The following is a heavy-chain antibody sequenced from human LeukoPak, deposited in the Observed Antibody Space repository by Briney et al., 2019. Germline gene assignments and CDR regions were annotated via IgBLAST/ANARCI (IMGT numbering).Heavy chain of an antibody. CDR1: GGSFSGYY. CDR2: INHSGST. CDR3: ARHQYCSGTSCYWFDP. D-gene: IGHD2-2*01. Sequence: PSETLSLTCAVYGGSFSGYYWSWIRQPPGKGLEWIGEINHSGSTNYNPSLKSRVTISVDTSKSQFSLRLSSVTAADTAVYYCARHQYCSGTSCYWFDPWGQGTLVTVSS. V-gene: IGHV4-34*01. J-gene: IGHJ5*02.